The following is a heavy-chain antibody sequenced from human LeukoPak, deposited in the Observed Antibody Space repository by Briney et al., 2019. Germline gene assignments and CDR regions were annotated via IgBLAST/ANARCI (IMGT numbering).Heavy chain of an antibody. V-gene: IGHV4-59*01. CDR1: AGSIGKDF. CDR2: ILYTGST. Sequence: SQTLSLTCTVSAGSIGKDFWSWIRQSPGKGLEWIGYILYTGSTHYNPSFESRVTISVDTSKNQFSLQLTSVTAADTAIYYCARTEYNWFDPWGQGILVTVSS. J-gene: IGHJ5*02. CDR3: ARTEYNWFDP.